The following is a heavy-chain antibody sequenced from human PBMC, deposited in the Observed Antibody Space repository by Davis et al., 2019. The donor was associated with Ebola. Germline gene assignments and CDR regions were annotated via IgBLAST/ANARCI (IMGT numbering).Heavy chain of an antibody. J-gene: IGHJ4*02. D-gene: IGHD6-13*01. Sequence: SVKVSCKASGGTFSSYAISWVRQAPGQGLEWMGGIIPIFGTANYAQKFQGRVTITADKSTSTAYMELSRLRSDDTAVYYCARDGTSAAEAPFGYWGQGTLVTVSS. CDR2: IIPIFGTA. CDR1: GGTFSSYA. V-gene: IGHV1-69*06. CDR3: ARDGTSAAEAPFGY.